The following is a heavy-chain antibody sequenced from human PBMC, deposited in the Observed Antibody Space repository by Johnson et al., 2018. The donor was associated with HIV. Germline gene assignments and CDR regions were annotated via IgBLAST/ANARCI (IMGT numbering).Heavy chain of an antibody. Sequence: QVQLVESGGGVVQPGKSLRLSCAASGFTFSSSAMHWVRQAPGQGLQWVALISYDGSIKYFADSVKGRFTISRDNSKNTLHLQMNSLRPEDTAVYFCASQVRGLRLGVDAFDIWGQGTMVTVSS. V-gene: IGHV3-30-3*01. D-gene: IGHD3-16*01. CDR3: ASQVRGLRLGVDAFDI. CDR1: GFTFSSSA. J-gene: IGHJ3*02. CDR2: ISYDGSIK.